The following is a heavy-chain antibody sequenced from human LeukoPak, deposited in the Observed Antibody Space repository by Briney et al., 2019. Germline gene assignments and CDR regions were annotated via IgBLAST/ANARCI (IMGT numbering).Heavy chain of an antibody. Sequence: ASVKVSCKASGGTFSSYAISWVRQAPGQGLEWMAWISAYNGNTNYAQKFQGRVTVTTDTSTSTGYMELRSLRSDDTAMYYCARAEGVVVAAHIDVWGKGTTVTVSS. CDR3: ARAEGVVVAAHIDV. D-gene: IGHD2-15*01. J-gene: IGHJ6*03. CDR2: ISAYNGNT. CDR1: GGTFSSYA. V-gene: IGHV1-18*01.